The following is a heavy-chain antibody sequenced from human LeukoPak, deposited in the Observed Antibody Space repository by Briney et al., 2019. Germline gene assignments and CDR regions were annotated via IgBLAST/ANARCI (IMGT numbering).Heavy chain of an antibody. CDR2: IYYSGST. CDR1: GGSISSYY. CDR3: ARGRDDYVWGSYRPYYFDY. Sequence: SETLSLTCTVSGGSISSYYWSWIRQPPGKGLEWIGYIYYSGSTNYNPSHKSRVTISVDTSKNQFSLKLSSVTAADTAVYYCARGRDDYVWGSYRPYYFDYWGQGTLVTVSS. V-gene: IGHV4-59*01. J-gene: IGHJ4*02. D-gene: IGHD3-16*02.